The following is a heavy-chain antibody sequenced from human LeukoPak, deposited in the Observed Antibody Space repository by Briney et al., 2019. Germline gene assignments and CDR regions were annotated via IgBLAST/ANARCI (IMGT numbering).Heavy chain of an antibody. V-gene: IGHV1-8*01. D-gene: IGHD6-19*01. CDR1: GYTFTSCD. J-gene: IGHJ4*02. CDR2: MNPNSGNT. CDR3: TRGSSGRRDN. Sequence: ASVRVSCKASGYTFTSCDINWVRHATVPGLEWMGWMNPNSGNTGYGQSFQGRITMTRDISIGTAYMELSNLTSEDTAIYYCTRGSSGRRDNWGQGTLVTVSA.